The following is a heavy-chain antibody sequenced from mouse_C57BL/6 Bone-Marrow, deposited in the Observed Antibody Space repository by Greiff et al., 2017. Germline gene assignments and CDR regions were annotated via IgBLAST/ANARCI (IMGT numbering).Heavy chain of an antibody. D-gene: IGHD1-1*01. CDR3: ARVGYYGAWFAY. V-gene: IGHV1-80*01. J-gene: IGHJ3*01. Sequence: VQLQQSGAELVKPGASVKISCKASGYAFSSYWMNWVKQRPGKGLEWIGQIYPGDGDPNYNGKFKGKATLTADKSSSTAYMQLSSLTSEDSAVYVCARVGYYGAWFAYWGQGTLVTVSA. CDR1: GYAFSSYW. CDR2: IYPGDGDP.